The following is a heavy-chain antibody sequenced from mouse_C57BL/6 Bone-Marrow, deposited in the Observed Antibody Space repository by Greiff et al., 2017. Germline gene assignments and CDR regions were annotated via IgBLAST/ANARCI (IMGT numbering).Heavy chain of an antibody. Sequence: VKVVESGGGLVKPGGSLKLSCAASGFTFSDYGMHWVRQAPEKGLEWVAYISSGSSTIYYADTVKGRFTISRDNAKNTLFLQMTSLRSEDTAMYYCARRDITTVVGHWYFDVWGTGTTVTVSS. J-gene: IGHJ1*03. V-gene: IGHV5-17*01. D-gene: IGHD1-1*01. CDR2: ISSGSSTI. CDR3: ARRDITTVVGHWYFDV. CDR1: GFTFSDYG.